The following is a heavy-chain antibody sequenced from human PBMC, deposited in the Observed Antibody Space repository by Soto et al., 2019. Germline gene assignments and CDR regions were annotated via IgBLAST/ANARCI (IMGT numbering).Heavy chain of an antibody. CDR3: ARGAISPYGMDV. J-gene: IGHJ6*02. D-gene: IGHD3-9*01. V-gene: IGHV1-2*02. Sequence: ASVKVSCKASGYTFTGYYLHWVRQAPGQGLEWMGWINPKSGGTDYAQRFQGRVTMTRDTSITTAYMELSRLRSDDTAVYYCARGAISPYGMDVWGQGTTVTVSS. CDR1: GYTFTGYY. CDR2: INPKSGGT.